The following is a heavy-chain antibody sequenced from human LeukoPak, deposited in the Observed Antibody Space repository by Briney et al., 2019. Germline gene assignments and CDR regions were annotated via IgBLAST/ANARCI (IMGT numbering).Heavy chain of an antibody. V-gene: IGHV4-59*01. CDR2: IYYSGST. CDR1: GGSISSYY. J-gene: IGHJ4*02. Sequence: PSETLSLTCTVSGGSISSYYLSWIRQPPGKGLGWIGYIYYSGSTNYNPSLKSRVTISVDTSKNQFSLKLSSVTAADTAVYYCARPAHYGSGSYPYYFDYWGQGTLVTVSS. CDR3: ARPAHYGSGSYPYYFDY. D-gene: IGHD3-10*01.